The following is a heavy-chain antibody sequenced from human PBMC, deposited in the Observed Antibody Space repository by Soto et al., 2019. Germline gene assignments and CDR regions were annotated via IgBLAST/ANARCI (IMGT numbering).Heavy chain of an antibody. V-gene: IGHV4-34*01. CDR2: INHSGST. J-gene: IGHJ5*02. CDR1: GGSFSGYY. D-gene: IGHD3-22*01. CDR3: AREAMIVGIDP. Sequence: PSETLSLTCAVYGGSFSGYYWSWIRQPPGKGLEWIGEINHSGSTNYNPSPKSRVTISVDTSKNQFSLKLSSVTAADTAVYYCAREAMIVGIDPWGQGALVTVSS.